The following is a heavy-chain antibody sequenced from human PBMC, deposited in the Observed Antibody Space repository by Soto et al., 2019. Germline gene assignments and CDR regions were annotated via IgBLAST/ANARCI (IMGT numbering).Heavy chain of an antibody. D-gene: IGHD3-10*01. J-gene: IGHJ4*02. Sequence: PGGSLRLSCAASGFRFSDYSMNWVRQAPGRGLEWVSYISSSSFTIHYADSVEGRFAISRDNAKNSLYLQMNSLGAEDTAVYYCARVPQGRYYGSTYWGQGTLVTVSS. V-gene: IGHV3-48*04. CDR3: ARVPQGRYYGSTY. CDR1: GFRFSDYS. CDR2: ISSSSFTI.